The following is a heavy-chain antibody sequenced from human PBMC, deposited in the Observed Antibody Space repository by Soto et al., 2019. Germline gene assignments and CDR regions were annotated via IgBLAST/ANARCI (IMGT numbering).Heavy chain of an antibody. CDR2: IIPIFGTA. J-gene: IGHJ6*02. D-gene: IGHD3-10*01. V-gene: IGHV1-69*13. CDR3: ARGEDYFGRPLMDV. Sequence: SVKVSCKASGGAFSSYAISWVRQAPGQGLEWMGGIIPIFGTANYAQKFQGRVTITADESISIAYLQMNSLRTEDTAVYYCARGEDYFGRPLMDVWGQGTTVTVS. CDR1: GGAFSSYA.